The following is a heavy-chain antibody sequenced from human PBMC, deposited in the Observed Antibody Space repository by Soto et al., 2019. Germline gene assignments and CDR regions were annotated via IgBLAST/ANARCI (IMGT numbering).Heavy chain of an antibody. CDR2: INSDGTTA. V-gene: IGHV3-74*01. J-gene: IGHJ4*02. CDR3: SKDGEGVAKFDY. CDR1: GFTFSTNL. Sequence: EVQLVEAGGGVVQPGGSLRLSCAASGFTFSTNLMHWVRQGPGKGLVWVSRINSDGTTAAYADSVQGRFTICRDNAKNTLYLHMTSLRGEDTAVYYCSKDGEGVAKFDYWGQGTMVTDSS. D-gene: IGHD3-3*01.